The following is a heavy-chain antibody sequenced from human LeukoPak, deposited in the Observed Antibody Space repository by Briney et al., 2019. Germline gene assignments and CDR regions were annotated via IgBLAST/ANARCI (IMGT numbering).Heavy chain of an antibody. V-gene: IGHV4-59*01. CDR2: IYYSGST. D-gene: IGHD1-26*01. Sequence: SESLSLTCTVSGGSISSYYWSWIRQPPGKGLEWIGYIYYSGSTNYNPSLKSRVTISVDTSKNQFSLKLSSVTAADTAVYYCARALGEIKPSFDYWGQGTLVTVSS. CDR3: ARALGEIKPSFDY. CDR1: GGSISSYY. J-gene: IGHJ4*02.